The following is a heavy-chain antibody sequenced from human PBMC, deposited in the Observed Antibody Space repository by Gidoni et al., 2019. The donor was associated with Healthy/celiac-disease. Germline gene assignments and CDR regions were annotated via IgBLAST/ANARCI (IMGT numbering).Heavy chain of an antibody. CDR2: INHSGST. V-gene: IGHV4-34*01. CDR1: GGSFSGYY. CDR3: ARYRVVARVRGIDY. J-gene: IGHJ4*02. Sequence: QVQLQQWGAGLLKPSETLSLTCAVYGGSFSGYYWSWIRQPPGKGLEWIGEINHSGSTNYNPSLKSRVTISVDTSKNQFSLKLSSVTAADTAVYYCARYRVVARVRGIDYWGQGTLVTVSS. D-gene: IGHD2-15*01.